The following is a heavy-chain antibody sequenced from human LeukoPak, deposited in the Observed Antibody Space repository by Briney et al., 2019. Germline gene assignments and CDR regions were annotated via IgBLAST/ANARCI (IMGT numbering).Heavy chain of an antibody. J-gene: IGHJ3*02. Sequence: SQTLSLTCAISGDSVSSNSAAWNWIRQSPLRGLEWLGRTFYRSKWCNDYAVSVKSRITINPDTSKNQFSLQLNSVTPEDTAVYYCARDGPGWGPVFDIWGRGTMVTVSS. V-gene: IGHV6-1*01. CDR1: GDSVSSNSAA. CDR3: ARDGPGWGPVFDI. D-gene: IGHD7-27*01. CDR2: TFYRSKWCN.